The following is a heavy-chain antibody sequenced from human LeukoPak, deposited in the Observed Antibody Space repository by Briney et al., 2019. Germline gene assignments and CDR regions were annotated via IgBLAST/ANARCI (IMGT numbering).Heavy chain of an antibody. CDR2: INPNSGDT. CDR1: GYTFTGYY. V-gene: IGHV1-2*02. D-gene: IGHD3-16*01. CDR3: ARVRYRLAETYIDY. J-gene: IGHJ4*02. Sequence: ASVKVSCKASGYTFTGYYMHWVRQAPGQGLEWMGWINPNSGDTNYAQKFQGRVTMTRDTSISTAYMELSSLRSDDTAVYYCARVRYRLAETYIDYWGQGTLVTVSS.